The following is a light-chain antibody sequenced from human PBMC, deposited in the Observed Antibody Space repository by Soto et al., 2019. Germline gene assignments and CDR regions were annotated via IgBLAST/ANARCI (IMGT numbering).Light chain of an antibody. CDR3: GTWDSSLSADV. CDR2: ENN. Sequence: QSVLTQPPSVSAAPGQKVTISCSGSSSDIGNNYVSWYQHLPGTAPKLLIYENNKRPSGIPDRFSGSKSGTSATLGITGLQTVDEADYYCGTWDSSLSADVFGTGTKVTVL. CDR1: SSDIGNNY. V-gene: IGLV1-51*02. J-gene: IGLJ1*01.